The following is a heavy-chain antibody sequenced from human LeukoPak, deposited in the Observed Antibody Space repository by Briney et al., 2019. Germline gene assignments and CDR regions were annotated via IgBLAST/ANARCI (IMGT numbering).Heavy chain of an antibody. CDR1: GGSISSSYW. CDR2: IYHSGST. D-gene: IGHD2-21*02. V-gene: IGHV4-4*02. CDR3: ARDRCGGDCPLDY. Sequence: PSGTLSLTCAVSGGSISSSYWWTWVRQPPGKGLEWIGEIYHSGSTNYNPSLKSRVTISVDKSKNQFSLDLSSVTAADTAVYYCARDRCGGDCPLDYWGQGTLVTVSS. J-gene: IGHJ4*02.